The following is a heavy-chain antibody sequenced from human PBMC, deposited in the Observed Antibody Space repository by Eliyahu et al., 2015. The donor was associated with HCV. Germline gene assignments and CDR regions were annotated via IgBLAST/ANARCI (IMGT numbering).Heavy chain of an antibody. V-gene: IGHV3-11*05. CDR3: ARERYCSSTSCYEFDY. CDR1: GFTFSXYY. CDR2: ISSSSSYT. J-gene: IGHJ4*02. D-gene: IGHD2-2*01. Sequence: QVQLVESGGGLVKPGGSLRLSCAASGFTFSXYYLSWIRQAPGKGLEWVSYISSSSSYTNYADSVKGRFTISRDNAKNSLYLQMNSLRAEDTAVYYCARERYCSSTSCYEFDYWGQGTLVTVSS.